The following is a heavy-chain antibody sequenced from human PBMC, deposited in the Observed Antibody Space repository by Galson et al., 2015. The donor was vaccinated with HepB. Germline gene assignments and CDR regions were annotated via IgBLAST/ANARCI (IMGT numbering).Heavy chain of an antibody. Sequence: SVKVSCKASGGTFSSYAISWVRQAPGQGLEWMGGIIPIFGTANYAQKFQGRVTITADESASTAYMELSSLRSEDTAVYYCARDSASHYNSRGSYPRSDYWGQGTLVTVSS. CDR2: IIPIFGTA. V-gene: IGHV1-69*13. CDR3: ARDSASHYNSRGSYPRSDY. J-gene: IGHJ4*02. D-gene: IGHD1-26*01. CDR1: GGTFSSYA.